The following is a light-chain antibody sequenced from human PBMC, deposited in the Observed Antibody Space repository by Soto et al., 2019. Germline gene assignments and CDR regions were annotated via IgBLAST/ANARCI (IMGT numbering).Light chain of an antibody. CDR1: QTINTW. Sequence: DIQMTQSPSTLSASVGDRVTITSRASQTINTWLAWYQQKPGQAPKLLIYKATSLESGVPSRFSCSGSGTEFTLTISSLQPDDFAAYYCQHYDSYPLTFGRGTKVEIK. CDR2: KAT. CDR3: QHYDSYPLT. V-gene: IGKV1-5*03. J-gene: IGKJ4*01.